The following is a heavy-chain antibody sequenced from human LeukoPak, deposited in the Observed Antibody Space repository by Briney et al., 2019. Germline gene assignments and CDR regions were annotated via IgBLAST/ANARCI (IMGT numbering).Heavy chain of an antibody. D-gene: IGHD2-21*02. Sequence: GGSLRLSCAAPGFTVSSNYMSWVRQAPGKGLEWVSVIYSGGGTDYADSVKGRFTISRDNSKNTLYLQMNSLRAEDTAVYYCARAVGVTAIHNAFDIWGQGTMVTVSS. CDR1: GFTVSSNY. CDR3: ARAVGVTAIHNAFDI. V-gene: IGHV3-66*02. CDR2: IYSGGGT. J-gene: IGHJ3*02.